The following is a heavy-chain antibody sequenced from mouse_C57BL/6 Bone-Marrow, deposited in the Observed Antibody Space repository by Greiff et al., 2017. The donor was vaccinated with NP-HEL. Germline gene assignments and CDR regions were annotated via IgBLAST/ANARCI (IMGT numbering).Heavy chain of an antibody. CDR1: GYTFTSYW. V-gene: IGHV1-50*01. D-gene: IGHD4-1*01. J-gene: IGHJ3*01. Sequence: QVQLQQPGAELVKPGASVKLSCKASGYTFTSYWMQWVKQRPGQGLEWIGEIDPSDSYTNYNQKFKSKATLTVDTSSSTAYMQLSSLTSEDSAVYYCASPAGTFFAYWGQGTLVTVSA. CDR3: ASPAGTFFAY. CDR2: IDPSDSYT.